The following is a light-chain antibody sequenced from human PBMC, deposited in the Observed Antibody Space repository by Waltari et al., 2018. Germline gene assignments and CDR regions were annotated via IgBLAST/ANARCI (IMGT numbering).Light chain of an antibody. CDR3: QQSHSALYT. J-gene: IGKJ2*01. Sequence: IQMTQSPSTLSPSVGDRVTITCRASPSVSIFFSWYQVKSGRAPKLQIYAAARLHTGVTSRFSGGGSGTDFTLPISGLQPDDSATYFCQQSHSALYTFGQGTKLELK. V-gene: IGKV1-39*01. CDR1: PSVSIF. CDR2: AAA.